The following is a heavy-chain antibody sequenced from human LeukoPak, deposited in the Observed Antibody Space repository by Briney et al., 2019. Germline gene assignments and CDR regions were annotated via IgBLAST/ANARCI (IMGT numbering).Heavy chain of an antibody. J-gene: IGHJ4*02. CDR3: ARGLGEGYPDH. D-gene: IGHD5-24*01. CDR1: GGSFSNFY. CDR2: NTHSGRT. V-gene: IGHV4-34*01. Sequence: SETLSLTCAVHGGSFSNFYWTWMRQPPGEGLEWIGENTHSGRTSYNPSLRSRATISVDTSNYQFSLKLSSVTAADTAVYYCARGLGEGYPDHWGQGTLVTVSS.